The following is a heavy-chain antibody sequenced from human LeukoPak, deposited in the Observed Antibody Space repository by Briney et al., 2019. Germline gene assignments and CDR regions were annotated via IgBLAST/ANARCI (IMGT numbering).Heavy chain of an antibody. V-gene: IGHV1-2*02. D-gene: IGHD2/OR15-2a*01. CDR1: GYTFTDHY. Sequence: ASVKVSCKASGYTFTDHYIHWVRQAPGQGLEWMGWTNPYSGGANYAQKFQGRVTMSRDTSITTVYMELRRLMSDDSAVYYCVLAMGEYFDYWGQGTLVTVSS. CDR2: TNPYSGGA. J-gene: IGHJ4*02. CDR3: VLAMGEYFDY.